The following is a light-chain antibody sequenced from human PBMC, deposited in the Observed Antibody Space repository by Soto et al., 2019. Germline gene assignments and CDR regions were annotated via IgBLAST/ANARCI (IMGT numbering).Light chain of an antibody. V-gene: IGKV1-6*01. CDR2: AAS. CDR3: LQDYSFPWT. Sequence: AFQMTQSPSSLSASVGDRVTITCRASQDIRNDLGWYQQKPGKAPRLLIYAASILQSGVPSRFSGSGSGTDFTLTISSLQPEDFATYYCLQDYSFPWTFGQGTKVDTK. J-gene: IGKJ1*01. CDR1: QDIRND.